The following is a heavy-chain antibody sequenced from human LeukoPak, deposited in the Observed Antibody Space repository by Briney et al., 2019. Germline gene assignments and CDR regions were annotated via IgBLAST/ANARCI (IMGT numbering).Heavy chain of an antibody. D-gene: IGHD5-18*01. J-gene: IGHJ4*02. Sequence: PGGSLRLSCAASGFTFSNAWMSWVRQAPGKGLEWVGRIKSKTDGGTTDYAAPVKGRFTISRDDSKNTLYLQMNSLKTEDTAVYYVPPHEIRYGYYDNGGQGTLVTVSP. CDR1: GFTFSNAW. CDR3: PPHEIRYGYYDN. V-gene: IGHV3-15*01. CDR2: IKSKTDGGTT.